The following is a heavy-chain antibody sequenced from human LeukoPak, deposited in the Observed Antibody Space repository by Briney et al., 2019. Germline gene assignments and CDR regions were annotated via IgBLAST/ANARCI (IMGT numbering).Heavy chain of an antibody. CDR2: IKEDGSGK. CDR1: GFTFSSYW. CDR3: AREGYSYSYYYFDY. J-gene: IGHJ4*02. V-gene: IGHV3-7*01. Sequence: GGSLRLSCAAYGFTFSSYWMTWVRQAPGKGLEWVANIKEDGSGKYYADSVKGRFTISRDNAKNSLYLQMNSLRAEDTAVYYCAREGYSYSYYYFDYWGQGTLVTVSS. D-gene: IGHD5-18*01.